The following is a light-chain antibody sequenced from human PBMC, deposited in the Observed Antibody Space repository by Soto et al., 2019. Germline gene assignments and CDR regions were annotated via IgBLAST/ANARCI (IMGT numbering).Light chain of an antibody. Sequence: QSALTQPASVSGSPEQSITISCTGTSSDVGSYNLVSWYQQHPGKAPKVMIYEATKRPSGVSNRFSGSKSGNTASLTISGLQAEDEADYYCCAYAGSSNVVFGGGTKLTVL. V-gene: IGLV2-23*01. J-gene: IGLJ2*01. CDR3: CAYAGSSNVV. CDR1: SSDVGSYNL. CDR2: EAT.